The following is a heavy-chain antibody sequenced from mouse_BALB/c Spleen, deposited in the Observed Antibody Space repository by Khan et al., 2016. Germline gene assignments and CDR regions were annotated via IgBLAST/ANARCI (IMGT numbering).Heavy chain of an antibody. CDR3: ARRHYGSSYDAWFAY. CDR1: GYTFTNYG. Sequence: QFQLVQSGPELKKPGETVKISCKASGYTFTNYGMNWVKQAPGKGLKWMGWINTYTGEPTYADDFKGRFAFSLETSASTAYLQINNLKNEDTATYVCARRHYGSSYDAWFAYWGQGTLVTVSA. V-gene: IGHV9-3-1*01. J-gene: IGHJ3*01. D-gene: IGHD1-1*01. CDR2: INTYTGEP.